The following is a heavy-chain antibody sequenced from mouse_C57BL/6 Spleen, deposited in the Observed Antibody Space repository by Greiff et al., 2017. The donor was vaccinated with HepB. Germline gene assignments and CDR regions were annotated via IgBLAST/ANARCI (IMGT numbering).Heavy chain of an antibody. CDR1: GYTFTSYW. CDR2: IYPGSGST. J-gene: IGHJ2*01. Sequence: QVQLQQSGAELVKPGASVKMSCKASGYTFTSYWITWVKQRPGQGLEWIGDIYPGSGSTNYNEKFKSKATLTVDTSSSTAYMQLSSLTSEDSAVYYCAREEYGNLYYFDYWGQGTTLTVSS. D-gene: IGHD2-10*02. CDR3: AREEYGNLYYFDY. V-gene: IGHV1-55*01.